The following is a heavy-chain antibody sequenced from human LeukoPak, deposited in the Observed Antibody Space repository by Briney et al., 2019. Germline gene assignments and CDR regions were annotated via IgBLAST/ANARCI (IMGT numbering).Heavy chain of an antibody. CDR2: INTNTGNP. Sequence: ASVKVSCKASGYTFTSYPMNWVRQAPGHGLEWMGWINTNTGNPTYAQGFTGRFVFSLDTSVSTAYLQITCLQAEDTAVYYCAREYSGYDGHVEYWGQGTLVTVSS. J-gene: IGHJ4*02. D-gene: IGHD5-12*01. V-gene: IGHV7-4-1*02. CDR3: AREYSGYDGHVEY. CDR1: GYTFTSYP.